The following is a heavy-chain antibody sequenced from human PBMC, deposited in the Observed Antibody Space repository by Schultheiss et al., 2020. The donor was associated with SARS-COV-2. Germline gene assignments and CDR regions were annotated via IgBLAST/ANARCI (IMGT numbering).Heavy chain of an antibody. J-gene: IGHJ5*02. D-gene: IGHD5/OR15-5a*01. CDR3: ARGSTMGTP. CDR1: GGYISTYH. CDR2: IYYSGNT. Sequence: SETLSLTHTVSGGYISTYHWTWIRQAPGKGLEWIWHIYYSGNTNYKPSLKSRVTISIDTSKNQFSLKLTSVTPADTAVYCCARGSTMGTPWGHGTLVTVSS. V-gene: IGHV4-59*01.